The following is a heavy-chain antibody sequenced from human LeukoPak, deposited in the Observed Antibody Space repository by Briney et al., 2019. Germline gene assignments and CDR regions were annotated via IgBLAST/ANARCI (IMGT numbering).Heavy chain of an antibody. CDR3: AREDSSGWYVY. CDR1: GGSITHYY. CDR2: IYYSGST. Sequence: SETLSLTCTVSGGSITHYYWTLIRQPPPKALEWIGYIYYSGSTNYNPSLKSRVTISVDTSKNQFSLKLSSVTAADTAVYYCAREDSSGWYVYWGQGTLVTVSS. D-gene: IGHD6-19*01. V-gene: IGHV4-59*01. J-gene: IGHJ4*02.